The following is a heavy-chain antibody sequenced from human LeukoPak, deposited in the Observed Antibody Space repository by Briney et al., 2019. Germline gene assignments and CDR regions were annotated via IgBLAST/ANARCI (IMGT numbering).Heavy chain of an antibody. Sequence: GGSLRLSCAASGFTFSSCWMSWVRHAPGKGLEWVANIKQDGSEKYYVDSVKGRFTISRDNAKNSLYLQMNSLRAEDTAVYYCARDYQRDDAFDIWGQGTMVTVSS. CDR1: GFTFSSCW. J-gene: IGHJ3*02. CDR2: IKQDGSEK. V-gene: IGHV3-7*04. D-gene: IGHD6-25*01. CDR3: ARDYQRDDAFDI.